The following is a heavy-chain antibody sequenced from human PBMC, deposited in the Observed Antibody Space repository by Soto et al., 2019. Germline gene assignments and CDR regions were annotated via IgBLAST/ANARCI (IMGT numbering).Heavy chain of an antibody. CDR2: INSDGSST. Sequence: GGSLRLSCAASGFTFSSYWMHWVRQAPGKGLVWVSRINSDGSSTSYADSVKGRFTISRDNAKNTLYLQMNSLRAEDTAVYYCASPPDTDSSSGNYYYYYYMDVWGKGTTVTVSS. CDR1: GFTFSSYW. CDR3: ASPPDTDSSSGNYYYYYYMDV. D-gene: IGHD6-6*01. V-gene: IGHV3-74*01. J-gene: IGHJ6*03.